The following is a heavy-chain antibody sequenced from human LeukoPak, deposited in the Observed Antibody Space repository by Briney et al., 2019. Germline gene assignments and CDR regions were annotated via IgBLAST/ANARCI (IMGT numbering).Heavy chain of an antibody. Sequence: SETLSLTCTVSGGSISSYYWSWIRQPPGKGLEWIGYIYYSGSTKYNPSLQNRVTISIDTSKDQFSLKLSTVTAADTAVYFCARVTREAACYWYFDLWGRGTLVTVSS. J-gene: IGHJ2*01. CDR1: GGSISSYY. D-gene: IGHD6-13*01. CDR2: IYYSGST. V-gene: IGHV4-59*01. CDR3: ARVTREAACYWYFDL.